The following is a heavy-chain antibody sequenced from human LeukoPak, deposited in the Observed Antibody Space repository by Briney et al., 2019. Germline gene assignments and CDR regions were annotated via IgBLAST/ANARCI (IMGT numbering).Heavy chain of an antibody. Sequence: PGGSLRLSCAASGFTFSSYGMHWVRQAPGKGLEWVAVIWYDGSNKYYADSVKGRFTISRDNSKNTLYLQMNSLRAEDTAVYYCARVGYCSSTSRCYYFDYWGQGTLVTVSS. CDR2: IWYDGSNK. CDR3: ARVGYCSSTSRCYYFDY. V-gene: IGHV3-33*08. J-gene: IGHJ4*02. CDR1: GFTFSSYG. D-gene: IGHD2-2*03.